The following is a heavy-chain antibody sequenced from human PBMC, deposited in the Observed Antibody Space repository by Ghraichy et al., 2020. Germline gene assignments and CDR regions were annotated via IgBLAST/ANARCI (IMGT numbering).Heavy chain of an antibody. D-gene: IGHD2-15*01. CDR1: GFTFSSYW. Sequence: GGSLRLSCAASGFTFSSYWMHWVRQAPGKGLVWVSRINSDGSSTSYADSVKGRFTISRDNAKNTLYLQMNSLRAEDTAVYYCARSCSGGSCYFSWGQGTMVTVSS. CDR3: ARSCSGGSCYFS. CDR2: INSDGSST. J-gene: IGHJ3*01. V-gene: IGHV3-74*01.